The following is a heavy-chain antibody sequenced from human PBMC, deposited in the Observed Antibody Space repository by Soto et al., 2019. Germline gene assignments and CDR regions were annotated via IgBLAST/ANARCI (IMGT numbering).Heavy chain of an antibody. CDR1: GGSISSSSYY. J-gene: IGHJ4*02. V-gene: IGHV4-39*01. D-gene: IGHD6-13*01. CDR2: IYYSGST. CDR3: ARFHYSSSWYF. Sequence: QLQLQESGPGLVKPSETLSLTCTVSGGSISSSSYYWGWIRQPPGKGLEWIGSIYYSGSTYYNPSLKSRVTISVDTCKNQFSLKLSSVTAADTAVYYCARFHYSSSWYFWGQGTLVTVSS.